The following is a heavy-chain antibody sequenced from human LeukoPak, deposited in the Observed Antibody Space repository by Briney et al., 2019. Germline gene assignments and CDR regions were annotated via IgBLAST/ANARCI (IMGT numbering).Heavy chain of an antibody. Sequence: GGSLRLSCAASGFTFSSYWMHWVRQAPGKGLVWVSRINSDGSSTSYADSVKGRFTISRDNSQNTLYLQMNSLRAEDTAVYYCAKQRSEVVVAATNYWGQGTLVTVSS. CDR1: GFTFSSYW. V-gene: IGHV3-74*01. D-gene: IGHD2-15*01. CDR2: INSDGSST. J-gene: IGHJ4*02. CDR3: AKQRSEVVVAATNY.